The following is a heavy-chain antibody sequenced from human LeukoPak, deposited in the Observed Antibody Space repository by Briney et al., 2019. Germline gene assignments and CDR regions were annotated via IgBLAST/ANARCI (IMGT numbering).Heavy chain of an antibody. CDR3: ARLPVSGTHFDT. Sequence: GESLKISCTGSGYSFSDFWSAWVRQMPGEGLEWMGMIYPSDTETKYSPSFQGQVTISADKSTSTAYLHWNTLNASDSAIYYCARLPVSGTHFDTWGRGTLVTVSS. D-gene: IGHD1-7*01. CDR1: GYSFSDFW. J-gene: IGHJ4*02. CDR2: IYPSDTET. V-gene: IGHV5-51*01.